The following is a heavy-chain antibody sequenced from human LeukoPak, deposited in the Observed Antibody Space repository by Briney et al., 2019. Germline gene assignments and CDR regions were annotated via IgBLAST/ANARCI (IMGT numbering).Heavy chain of an antibody. V-gene: IGHV3-23*01. J-gene: IGHJ4*02. CDR3: AKDGGLWVSAHWGDS. CDR1: GFTFSSYG. D-gene: IGHD7-27*01. Sequence: YPGGSLRLSCAASGFTFSSYGMRWVRQAPGKGLEWVSTITTSDGNTYYADSVKGRFTVSRDNSKNTLFLQRNSLRAEDTAVYYCAKDGGLWVSAHWGDSWGRGTLVTVSS. CDR2: ITTSDGNT.